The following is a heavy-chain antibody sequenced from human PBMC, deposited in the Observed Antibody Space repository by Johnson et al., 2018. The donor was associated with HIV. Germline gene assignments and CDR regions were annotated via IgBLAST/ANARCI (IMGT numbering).Heavy chain of an antibody. Sequence: VQLVESGGGLVQPGGSLRLSCAASGFTVSSNYMSWVRQAPGKGLEWVSIIYSGGSTYYADSVKGRLTISRDSSKNTLYLQMNSLRAEDTAVYYCAKEGRGGAFDIWGQGTMVTVSS. CDR1: GFTVSSNY. CDR3: AKEGRGGAFDI. J-gene: IGHJ3*02. V-gene: IGHV3-66*02. CDR2: IYSGGST. D-gene: IGHD2-15*01.